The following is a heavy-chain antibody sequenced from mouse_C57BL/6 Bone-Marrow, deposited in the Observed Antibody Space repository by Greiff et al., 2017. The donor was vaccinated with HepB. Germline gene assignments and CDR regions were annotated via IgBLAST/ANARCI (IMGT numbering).Heavy chain of an antibody. V-gene: IGHV1-78*01. D-gene: IGHD1-1*01. Sequence: VQLQQSDAELVKPGASVKISCKASGYTFTDHTIHWMKQRPEKGLEWIGYIYPRDGSTKYNEKFKGKATLTADKSSSTAYMQRNSLTSEDSAVYSCAYYYGSSWGFDYWGQGTLVTVSA. CDR1: GYTFTDHT. J-gene: IGHJ3*01. CDR2: IYPRDGST. CDR3: AYYYGSSWGFDY.